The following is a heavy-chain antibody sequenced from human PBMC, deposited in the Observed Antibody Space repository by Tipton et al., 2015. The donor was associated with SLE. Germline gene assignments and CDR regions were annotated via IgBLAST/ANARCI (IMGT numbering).Heavy chain of an antibody. CDR1: GDSITSGVYY. Sequence: TLSLTCTVSGDSITSGVYYWTWARQFPGKGLEWIGYIYLSGSAHYNPSLKSRVTISADTSTNQFSLKLNSVTAADTAIYYCARGSPPVFGVIRYNWLDPWGQGTLVTVSS. CDR3: ARGSPPVFGVIRYNWLDP. V-gene: IGHV4-31*03. CDR2: IYLSGSA. J-gene: IGHJ5*02. D-gene: IGHD3-3*01.